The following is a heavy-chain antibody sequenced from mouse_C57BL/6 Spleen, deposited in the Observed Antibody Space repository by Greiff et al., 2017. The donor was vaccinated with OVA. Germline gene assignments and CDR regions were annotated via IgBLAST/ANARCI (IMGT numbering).Heavy chain of an antibody. V-gene: IGHV1-47*01. Sequence: QVHVKQSGAELVKPGASVKMSCKASGYTFTTYPIEWMKQNHGKSLEWIGNFHPYNDDTKYNEKFKGKATLTVEKSSSTVYLELSRLTSDDSAVYDCARRSTRSYYFDYWGQGTTLTVSS. CDR3: ARRSTRSYYFDY. J-gene: IGHJ2*01. CDR2: FHPYNDDT. CDR1: GYTFTTYP.